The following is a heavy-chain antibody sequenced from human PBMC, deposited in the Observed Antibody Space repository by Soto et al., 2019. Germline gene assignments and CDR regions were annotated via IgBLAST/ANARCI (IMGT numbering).Heavy chain of an antibody. D-gene: IGHD3-16*02. CDR3: VAFGGVIVSETTTITVP. CDR1: GGTFSSYT. V-gene: IGHV1-69*02. Sequence: GASVKVSCKASGGTFSSYTISWVRRAPGQGLEWMGRIIPILGIANYAQKFQGRVTITADKSTSTAYMELNSLKTEDTAVYYCVAFGGVIVSETTTITVPWGQGTLVTVSS. J-gene: IGHJ5*02. CDR2: IIPILGIA.